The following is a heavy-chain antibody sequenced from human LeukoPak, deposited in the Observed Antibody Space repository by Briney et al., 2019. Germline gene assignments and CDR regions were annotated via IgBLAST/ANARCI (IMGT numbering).Heavy chain of an antibody. CDR3: ARPINTFFDS. CDR1: GYTFTSYD. D-gene: IGHD5-12*01. J-gene: IGHJ4*02. V-gene: IGHV1-18*01. CDR2: ISAYNGNT. Sequence: ASVKVSCKASGYTFTSYDINWVRQATGQGLEWMGWISAYNGNTNYAQKLQGRVTLTTDTSTSTAYMELRSLRSADTAVYYCARPINTFFDSWGQGTLVTVSS.